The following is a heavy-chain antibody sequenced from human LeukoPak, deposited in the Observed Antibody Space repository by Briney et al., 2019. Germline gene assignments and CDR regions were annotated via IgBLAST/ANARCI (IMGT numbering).Heavy chain of an antibody. V-gene: IGHV4-59*01. CDR1: GGTISSYY. CDR2: IYYSGST. D-gene: IGHD3-10*01. CDR3: ARDLVTMPLGI. Sequence: SETLSLTCTVSGGTISSYYWSWIRQPPGKGLEWIGYIYYSGSTNYNPSLKSRVTISVDTSKNQFSLKLSSVTAADTAVYYCARDLVTMPLGIWGQGTMVTVSS. J-gene: IGHJ3*02.